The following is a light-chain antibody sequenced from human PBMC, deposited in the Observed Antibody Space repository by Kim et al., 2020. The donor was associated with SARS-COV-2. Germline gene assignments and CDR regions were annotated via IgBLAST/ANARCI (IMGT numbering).Light chain of an antibody. V-gene: IGLV3-1*01. CDR3: QAWDSSTVV. J-gene: IGLJ2*01. CDR1: KLGDKY. CDR2: HDS. Sequence: SVSQGQAASFTCSGDKLGDKYACWYQQKPGQSPVLVIYHDSKRPSGIPERFSGSNSGNTATLTISGTQAMDEADYYCQAWDSSTVVFGGGTQLTVL.